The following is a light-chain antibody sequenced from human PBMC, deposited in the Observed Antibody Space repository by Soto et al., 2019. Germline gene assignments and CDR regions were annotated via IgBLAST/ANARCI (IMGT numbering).Light chain of an antibody. CDR1: SGHSSYA. V-gene: IGLV4-69*01. CDR2: LNSGGSH. J-gene: IGLJ2*01. CDR3: QTWGTGIRV. Sequence: QPVLTQSPSASASLGASVKLICTLSSGHSSYAIAWHQQQPEKGPRYLMKLNSGGSHSKGDGIPDRFSGSSSGAERYLTISSLQSEDEADYYCQTWGTGIRVFGGGTKVTVL.